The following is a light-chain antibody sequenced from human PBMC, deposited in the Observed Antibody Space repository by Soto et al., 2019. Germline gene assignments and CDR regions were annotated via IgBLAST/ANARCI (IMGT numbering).Light chain of an antibody. Sequence: QSVLPQPPSASGTPGQRGTISCSGSSSNLGSNTVNWYQQLPGTAPTLLIYSNNQRPSGVPDRFSGSKSGTSASLAISGLQSEDEADYYCAAWDDSLNVRFGGGTKLTVL. CDR1: SSNLGSNT. CDR2: SNN. V-gene: IGLV1-44*01. CDR3: AAWDDSLNVR. J-gene: IGLJ3*02.